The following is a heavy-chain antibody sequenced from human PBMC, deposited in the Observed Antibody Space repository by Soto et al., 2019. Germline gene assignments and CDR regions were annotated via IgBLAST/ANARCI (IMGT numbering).Heavy chain of an antibody. CDR1: GYTFTSYG. CDR3: ARSGRIQLWSYYFDY. D-gene: IGHD5-18*01. CDR2: ISAYNGNT. V-gene: IGHV1-18*01. J-gene: IGHJ4*02. Sequence: QVQLVQSGAEVKKPGASVKVSCKASGYTFTSYGISWVRQAPGQGLEWMGWISAYNGNTNYAQKLQGRGTVTTDTSTSTAYMELRSLRSDDTAGYYCARSGRIQLWSYYFDYWGQGTLVTVSS.